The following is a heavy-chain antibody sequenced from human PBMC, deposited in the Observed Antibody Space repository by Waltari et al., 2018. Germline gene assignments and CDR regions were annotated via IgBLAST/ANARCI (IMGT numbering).Heavy chain of an antibody. J-gene: IGHJ4*02. CDR3: WRDRGRGLYLDT. D-gene: IGHD2-15*01. V-gene: IGHV4-34*03. Sequence: WVRRSAGKGLEWIGQWRRGGGTYYRTNYDPSFATRVTVPIEPSKSQFSLKVTSATGGDTAVYYCWRDRGRGLYLDTWGQGILVTVS. CDR2: WRRGGGTYYRT.